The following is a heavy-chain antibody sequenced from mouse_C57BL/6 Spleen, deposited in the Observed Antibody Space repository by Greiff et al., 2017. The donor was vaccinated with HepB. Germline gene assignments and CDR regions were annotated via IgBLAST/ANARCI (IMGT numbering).Heavy chain of an antibody. CDR3: AREGSNWDPYAMDY. CDR2: ISSGSSTI. Sequence: EVKLVESGGGLVKPGGSLKLSCAASGFTFSDYGMHWVRQAPEKGLEWVAYISSGSSTIYYADTVKGRFTISRDIAKTTLFLQMTSLRSEDTAMYYCAREGSNWDPYAMDYWGQGTSVTVSS. V-gene: IGHV5-17*01. CDR1: GFTFSDYG. J-gene: IGHJ4*01. D-gene: IGHD4-1*01.